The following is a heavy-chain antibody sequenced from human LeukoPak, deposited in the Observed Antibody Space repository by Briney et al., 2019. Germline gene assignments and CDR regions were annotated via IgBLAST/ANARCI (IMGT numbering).Heavy chain of an antibody. CDR1: GGSISSGGYY. D-gene: IGHD3-3*01. Sequence: PSETLSLTCTVSGGSISSGGYYWSWIRQHPGRGLEWTGYIFYSGSTYYNPSLKSRVTISVDTSKNQFSLKLSSVTAADTAVYYCARRGITISGVLVYHYSGLDVWGQGTTVTVSS. CDR2: IFYSGST. J-gene: IGHJ6*02. CDR3: ARRGITISGVLVYHYSGLDV. V-gene: IGHV4-31*03.